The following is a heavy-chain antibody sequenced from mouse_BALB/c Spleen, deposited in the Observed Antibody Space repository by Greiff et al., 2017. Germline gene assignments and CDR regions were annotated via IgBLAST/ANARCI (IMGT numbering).Heavy chain of an antibody. J-gene: IGHJ2*01. V-gene: IGHV5-6-5*01. CDR3: ARERAIRDYFDY. CDR2: ISSGGST. CDR1: GFTFSSYA. Sequence: EVKVEESGGGLVKPGGSLKLSCAASGFTFSSYAMSWVRQTPEKRLEWVASISSGGSTYYPDSVKGRFTISRDNARNILYLQMSSLRSEDTAMYYCARERAIRDYFDYWGQGTTLTVSS.